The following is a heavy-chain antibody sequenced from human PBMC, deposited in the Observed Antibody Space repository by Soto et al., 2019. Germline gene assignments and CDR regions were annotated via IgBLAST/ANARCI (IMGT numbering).Heavy chain of an antibody. CDR2: IYHSGST. CDR3: ASVGSDYDNSGYYLP. J-gene: IGHJ5*02. D-gene: IGHD3-22*01. Sequence: SETLSLTCIVCGGSVSSSNWWSWVRQPPGKGLEWIGEIYHSGSTTYNPSLKSRATISVDKSENQFSLRLKSVTAADTAVYYCASVGSDYDNSGYYLPWGPGTLVTVSS. V-gene: IGHV4-4*02. CDR1: GGSVSSSNW.